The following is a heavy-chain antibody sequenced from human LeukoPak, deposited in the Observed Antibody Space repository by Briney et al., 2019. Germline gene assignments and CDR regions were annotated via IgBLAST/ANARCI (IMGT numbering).Heavy chain of an antibody. CDR1: GFTFSSYW. J-gene: IGHJ6*04. Sequence: GGSLRLSCAASGFTFSSYWMSWVRQAPGKGLEWVANIKQEGSEKYYVDSVKGRFTISRDNAKNSLYLQMNSLRAEDTAVYYCARAAHWYYYYGMDVWGKGTTVTVSS. V-gene: IGHV3-7*03. CDR2: IKQEGSEK. CDR3: ARAAHWYYYYGMDV. D-gene: IGHD1-1*01.